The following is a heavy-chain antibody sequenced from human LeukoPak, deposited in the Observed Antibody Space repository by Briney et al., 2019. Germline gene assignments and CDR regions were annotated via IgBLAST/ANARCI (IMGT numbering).Heavy chain of an antibody. CDR1: GGSISSGGYY. CDR3: ARDVMGFMDV. CDR2: IYYSGST. V-gene: IGHV4-31*03. J-gene: IGHJ6*03. D-gene: IGHD1-26*01. Sequence: SQTLSLTCTVSGGSISSGGYYCSCIRQHPGKGLEWIGYIYYSGSTYYNPSLKSRVTISVDTSKNQFSLKLSSVTAADTAVYYCARDVMGFMDVWGKGTTVTVSS.